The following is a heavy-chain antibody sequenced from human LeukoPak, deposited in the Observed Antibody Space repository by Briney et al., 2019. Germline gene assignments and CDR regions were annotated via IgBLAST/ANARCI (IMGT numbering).Heavy chain of an antibody. CDR1: GFTFSTSW. Sequence: PGGSLRLSCVGSGFTFSTSWMHWVRQAPGKGPEYVAYINQDGSETNYVDSVKGRFTISGDNTRNSLFLQMYSLRDEDTAIYYCARWAGRCGGDCQSEDPWGLGTLVIVSS. D-gene: IGHD2-21*02. CDR3: ARWAGRCGGDCQSEDP. J-gene: IGHJ5*02. CDR2: INQDGSET. V-gene: IGHV3-7*01.